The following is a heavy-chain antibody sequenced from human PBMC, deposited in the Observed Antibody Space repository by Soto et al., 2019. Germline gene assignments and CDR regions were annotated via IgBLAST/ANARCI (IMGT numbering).Heavy chain of an antibody. CDR2: ISGSGGST. Sequence: EVQLLESGGGLVQPGGSLRLSCAASGFTFSSYAMSWVRQAPGKGLEWVSAISGSGGSTYYADSVKGRFTISRDNSKNTLYLQMNSLRAEDTAVYYCANGVFRYYDSSGYHPFFDYWGQGTLVTVSS. D-gene: IGHD3-22*01. J-gene: IGHJ4*02. V-gene: IGHV3-23*01. CDR1: GFTFSSYA. CDR3: ANGVFRYYDSSGYHPFFDY.